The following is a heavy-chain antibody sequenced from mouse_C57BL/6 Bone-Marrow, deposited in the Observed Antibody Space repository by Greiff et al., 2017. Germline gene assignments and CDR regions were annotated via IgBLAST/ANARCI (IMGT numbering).Heavy chain of an antibody. V-gene: IGHV10-3*01. CDR2: IRSKSSNYAT. J-gene: IGHJ3*01. CDR3: VRDSDGYDWELAWFAY. Sequence: EVKVVESGGGLVQPKGSLKLSCAASGFTFNTYAMHWVRQAPGKGLEWVARIRSKSSNYATYYADSVKDRFTISRNDSQSMLYLQMNNLKTEDTAMYYCVRDSDGYDWELAWFAYWGQGTLVTVSA. CDR1: GFTFNTYA. D-gene: IGHD2-2*01.